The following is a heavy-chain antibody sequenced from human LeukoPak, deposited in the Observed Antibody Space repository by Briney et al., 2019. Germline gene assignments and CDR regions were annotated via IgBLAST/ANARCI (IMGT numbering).Heavy chain of an antibody. D-gene: IGHD3-10*01. CDR2: ISSSSSYI. CDR3: ARDPIVYGSGSYLFDY. J-gene: IGHJ4*02. Sequence: GGALRLSCAASGFTFSSYSMKWVRQAPGKGVEGVSSISSSSSYISYADSVNARFTISTDNAKNSLYLQMNSLRADDTAVYYCARDPIVYGSGSYLFDYWGQGTLVTVSS. CDR1: GFTFSSYS. V-gene: IGHV3-21*01.